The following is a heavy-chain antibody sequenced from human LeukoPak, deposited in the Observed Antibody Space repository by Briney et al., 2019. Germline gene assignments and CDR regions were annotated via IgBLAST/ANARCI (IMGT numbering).Heavy chain of an antibody. J-gene: IGHJ1*01. D-gene: IGHD1-26*01. V-gene: IGHV3-23*01. CDR3: AKLDGGSYRTEYFQH. CDR1: GFTFSSYA. Sequence: PGGSLRLSCAASGFTFSSYAMSWVRQAPGKGLEWDSAISGSGGSTYYADSVKGRFTISRDNSKNTLYLQMNSLRAEDTAVYYCAKLDGGSYRTEYFQHWGQGTLVTVSS. CDR2: ISGSGGST.